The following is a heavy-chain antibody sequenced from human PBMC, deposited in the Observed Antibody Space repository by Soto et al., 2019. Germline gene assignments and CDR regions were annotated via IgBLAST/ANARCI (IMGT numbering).Heavy chain of an antibody. CDR1: GYTFTGYY. CDR2: INPNSGGT. V-gene: IGHV1-2*04. D-gene: IGHD2-2*01. CDR3: ARSDCSSTSCYSYYGMDV. Sequence: ASVKVSCKASGYTFTGYYMHWVRQAPGQGLEWMGWINPNSGGTNYAQKFQGWVTMTRDTSISTAYMELSRLRSDDTAVYYCARSDCSSTSCYSYYGMDVWGQGTTVTVSS. J-gene: IGHJ6*02.